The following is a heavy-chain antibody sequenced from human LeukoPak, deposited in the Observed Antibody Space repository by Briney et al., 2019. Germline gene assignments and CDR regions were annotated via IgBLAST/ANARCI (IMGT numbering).Heavy chain of an antibody. V-gene: IGHV1-69*13. CDR3: ARNSLGYYYDRGDF. CDR2: IIPIFGSA. Sequence: ASVKVSCKASGGTFSSYAINWVRQAPGQGLEWMGGIIPIFGSANYAQKFQGRVTITADESTSTAYMELSSLRSEDTAVYFCARNSLGYYYDRGDFWGQGTLVAVSS. J-gene: IGHJ4*02. D-gene: IGHD3-22*01. CDR1: GGTFSSYA.